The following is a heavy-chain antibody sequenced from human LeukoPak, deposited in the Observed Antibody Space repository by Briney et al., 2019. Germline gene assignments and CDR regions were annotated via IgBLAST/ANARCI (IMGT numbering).Heavy chain of an antibody. D-gene: IGHD7-27*01. CDR2: ISSSSSYI. V-gene: IGHV3-21*04. CDR1: GFTFSYYN. Sequence: GGSLRLSCAASGFTFSYYNMNWVRQAPGKGLEWVSSISSSSSYIYYADSVKGRFTISRDNAKNSLYLELSSLRSDDTAVYYCARGPPNWGYDYWGPGTLVTVSS. J-gene: IGHJ4*02. CDR3: ARGPPNWGYDY.